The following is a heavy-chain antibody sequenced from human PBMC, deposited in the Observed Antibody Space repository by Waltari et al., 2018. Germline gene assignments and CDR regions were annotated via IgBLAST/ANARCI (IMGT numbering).Heavy chain of an antibody. CDR3: ARSDLGTYYYYYMDV. Sequence: QVQLVQSGAEVKKPGSSVKVSCTASGGTFSSYAISWVRQAPGQGLEWMGGIIPIFGTANYAQKFQGRVTITADESTSTAYMGLSSLRSEDTAVYYCARSDLGTYYYYYMDVWGKGTTVTVSS. V-gene: IGHV1-69*01. D-gene: IGHD1-1*01. J-gene: IGHJ6*03. CDR1: GGTFSSYA. CDR2: IIPIFGTA.